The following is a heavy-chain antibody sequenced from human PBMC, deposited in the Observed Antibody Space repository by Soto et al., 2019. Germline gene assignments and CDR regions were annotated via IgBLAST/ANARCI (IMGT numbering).Heavy chain of an antibody. CDR2: IKQDGSAK. D-gene: IGHD3-10*01. CDR3: AKREVTMVRGVIITNWFDP. Sequence: EVQLVESGGGLVQPGGSLRLSCAASGFTFSSYWMSWVRQAPGKGLEWVANIKQDGSAKYYVDSVKGRFTISRDNAKNSLYLQMNSLRAEDTAVYYCAKREVTMVRGVIITNWFDPWGQGTLVTVSS. V-gene: IGHV3-7*01. CDR1: GFTFSSYW. J-gene: IGHJ5*02.